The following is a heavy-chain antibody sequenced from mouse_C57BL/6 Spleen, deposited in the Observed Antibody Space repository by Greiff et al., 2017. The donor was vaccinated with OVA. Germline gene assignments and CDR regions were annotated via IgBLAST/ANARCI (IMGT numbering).Heavy chain of an antibody. Sequence: VQLQQPGAELVKPGASVKLSCKASGYTFTSYWMQWVKQRPGQGLEWIGEIDPSDSYTNYTQKFKGQATLTVDTSSSTAYMQLSSLTSEDSAVYYCARRSYYGTPGYFDYWGQGTTLTVSS. J-gene: IGHJ2*01. CDR1: GYTFTSYW. CDR3: ARRSYYGTPGYFDY. V-gene: IGHV1-50*01. CDR2: IDPSDSYT. D-gene: IGHD1-1*01.